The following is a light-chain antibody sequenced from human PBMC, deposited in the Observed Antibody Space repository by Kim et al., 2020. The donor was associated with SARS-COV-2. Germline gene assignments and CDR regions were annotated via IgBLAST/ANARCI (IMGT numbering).Light chain of an antibody. J-gene: IGLJ1*01. Sequence: QSVTIACTGTRGDVGGYNDVSWYQQHPGKAPKLMIYEVSKRPSGVPDRFSGSKSGNTASLTVSGLQAEDEADYYCSSYAGSNNPYVFGTGTKVTVL. V-gene: IGLV2-8*01. CDR1: RGDVGGYND. CDR2: EVS. CDR3: SSYAGSNNPYV.